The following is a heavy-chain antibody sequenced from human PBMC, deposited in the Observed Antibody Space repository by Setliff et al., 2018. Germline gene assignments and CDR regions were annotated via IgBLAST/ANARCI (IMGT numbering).Heavy chain of an antibody. D-gene: IGHD2-15*01. CDR1: GFTFSSYS. Sequence: GGSLRLSCAASGFTFSSYSMNWVRQAPGKGLEWVSSISSSSSYIYYADSVKGRFTISRDNAKNSLYLQMNSLRAEDTAVYYCARTAGSSSASGFDYWGQGTLVTAPQ. CDR3: ARTAGSSSASGFDY. CDR2: ISSSSSYI. J-gene: IGHJ4*02. V-gene: IGHV3-21*01.